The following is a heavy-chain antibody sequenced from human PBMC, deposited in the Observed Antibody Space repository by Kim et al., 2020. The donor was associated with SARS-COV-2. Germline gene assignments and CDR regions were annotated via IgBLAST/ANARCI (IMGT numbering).Heavy chain of an antibody. V-gene: IGHV4-34*01. Sequence: SETLSLTCAVYGGSFSGYYWSWIRQPPGKGLEWIGEINHSGSTNYNPSLKSRVTISVDTSKNQFPLKLSSVTAADTAVYYCARDLVARGAFDIWGQGTMVTVSS. CDR1: GGSFSGYY. CDR3: ARDLVARGAFDI. CDR2: INHSGST. D-gene: IGHD2-2*01. J-gene: IGHJ3*02.